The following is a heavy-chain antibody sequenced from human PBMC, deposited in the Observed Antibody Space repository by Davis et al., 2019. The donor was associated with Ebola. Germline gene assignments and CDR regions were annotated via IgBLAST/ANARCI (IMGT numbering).Heavy chain of an antibody. Sequence: MPSETLSLTCIVSGGSISRSSHYWGWIRQPPGKGLEWIGRIHYSGSTYFNPSLRSRVTISVDTPENQFSLKLSSVTAADTAVYFCARRAPGDRQRGGYYYYVMDVWGQGTTVTVSS. CDR1: GGSISRSSHY. V-gene: IGHV4-39*01. CDR3: ARRAPGDRQRGGYYYYVMDV. J-gene: IGHJ6*02. CDR2: IHYSGST. D-gene: IGHD3-10*01.